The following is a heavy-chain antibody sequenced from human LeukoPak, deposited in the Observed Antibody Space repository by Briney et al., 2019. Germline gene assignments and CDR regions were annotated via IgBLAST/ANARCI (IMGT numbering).Heavy chain of an antibody. V-gene: IGHV3-15*01. CDR3: TTDSSGYYEGYFDY. D-gene: IGHD3-22*01. CDR1: GFTFSNAW. Sequence: GGSLRLSCAASGFTFSNAWMSWVRQAPGKGLEWVGRIKSETDDGTTDYAAPVKGRFTISRDDSKNTLYLQMNSLKTDDTAVYYCTTDSSGYYEGYFDYWGQGTLVTVSS. J-gene: IGHJ4*02. CDR2: IKSETDDGTT.